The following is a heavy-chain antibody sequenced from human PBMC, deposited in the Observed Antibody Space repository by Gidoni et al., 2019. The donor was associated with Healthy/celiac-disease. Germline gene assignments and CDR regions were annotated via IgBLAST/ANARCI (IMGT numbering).Heavy chain of an antibody. J-gene: IGHJ6*02. Sequence: EVQLVESGGGLVKPGGSLRLSCAASGFTFSSYSMNWVRQAPGKGLEWVSSISSSSSYIYYADSVKGRFTISRDNAKNSLYLQMNSLRAEDTAVYYCARDRAIFGVVITLYGMDVWGQGTTVTVSS. D-gene: IGHD3-3*01. CDR1: GFTFSSYS. CDR3: ARDRAIFGVVITLYGMDV. V-gene: IGHV3-21*01. CDR2: ISSSSSYI.